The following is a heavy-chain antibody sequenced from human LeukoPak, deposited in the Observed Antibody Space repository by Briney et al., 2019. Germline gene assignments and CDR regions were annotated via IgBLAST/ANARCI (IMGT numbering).Heavy chain of an antibody. Sequence: PGGSLRLSCAASGYTVSSNYMSWVRQAPGKGLEWVSVIYSGGSTYYADSVKGRFTISRDNSKNTLYLQMNSLRAEDTAVYYCAGLSYGDYDFDYWGQGTLVTVSS. V-gene: IGHV3-66*01. CDR1: GYTVSSNY. D-gene: IGHD4-17*01. CDR2: IYSGGST. CDR3: AGLSYGDYDFDY. J-gene: IGHJ4*02.